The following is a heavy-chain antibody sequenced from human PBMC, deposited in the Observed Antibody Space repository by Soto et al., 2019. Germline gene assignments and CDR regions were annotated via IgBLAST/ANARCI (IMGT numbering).Heavy chain of an antibody. J-gene: IGHJ6*02. Sequence: QVQLVQSGAEVKEPGSSVKVSCQASGGTFSSYALSWVRQAPGQGLEWMGGIIPLFRTPDYAQQFQGRVTITADESTSTAYMELSSLRSDDTAIYYCARDNGRPQLGGNYYYITDVWGQGTTITVSS. D-gene: IGHD3-3*02. CDR3: ARDNGRPQLGGNYYYITDV. CDR2: IIPLFRTP. CDR1: GGTFSSYA. V-gene: IGHV1-69*12.